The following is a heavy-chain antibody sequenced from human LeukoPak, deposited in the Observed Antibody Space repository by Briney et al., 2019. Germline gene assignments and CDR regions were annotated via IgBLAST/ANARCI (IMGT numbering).Heavy chain of an antibody. CDR3: AKDGPGTYYYGSGDS. CDR1: GFTFSSYA. D-gene: IGHD3-10*01. CDR2: IRGSGGST. J-gene: IGHJ4*02. V-gene: IGHV3-23*01. Sequence: GGSLRLSCAASGFTFSSYAMSGVRQAPGKGLEWVSAIRGSGGSTYYADSVKGRFTTSRDNSKNTLYLQMNSLRAEDTAVYYCAKDGPGTYYYGSGDSWGQGTLVTVSS.